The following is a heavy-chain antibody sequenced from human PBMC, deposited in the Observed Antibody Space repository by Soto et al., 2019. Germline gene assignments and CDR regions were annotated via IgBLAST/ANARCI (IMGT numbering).Heavy chain of an antibody. Sequence: SETLYLTCTVSGGSISSGGSYWCWFRRPPGKGLEWIGSIYYTGNTYYNTSLKSPVTISLDTSKNQFSLKLNSVTAADTAVYYFVRIALLRGSLDWLHPWGQGTLLTVS. V-gene: IGHV4-39*01. CDR2: IYYTGNT. CDR3: VRIALLRGSLDWLHP. D-gene: IGHD3-10*01. J-gene: IGHJ5*02. CDR1: GGSISSGGSY.